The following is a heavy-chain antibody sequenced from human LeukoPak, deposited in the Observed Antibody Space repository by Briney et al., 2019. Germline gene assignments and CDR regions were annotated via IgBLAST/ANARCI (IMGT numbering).Heavy chain of an antibody. J-gene: IGHJ4*02. V-gene: IGHV3-30*18. CDR2: ISYDGSSK. Sequence: GGSLRLSCAASGFTFSSYGMHWVRQAPGKGLEWVAVISYDGSSKYYADSVKGRFTISRDNSKNTLYLQMNSLRAEDTAVYYCAKTMITFGGVIDKLDYWGQGTLVTVSS. CDR3: AKTMITFGGVIDKLDY. D-gene: IGHD3-16*02. CDR1: GFTFSSYG.